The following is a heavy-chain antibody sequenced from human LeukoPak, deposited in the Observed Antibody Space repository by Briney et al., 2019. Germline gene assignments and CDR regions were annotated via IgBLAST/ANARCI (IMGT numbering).Heavy chain of an antibody. CDR1: GYTFTSYG. D-gene: IGHD1-20*01. V-gene: IGHV7-4-1*02. J-gene: IGHJ4*02. CDR3: ARAGLFNWNDVGPLDY. Sequence: VASEKVSCKTSGYTFTSYGVNWVRQAPGQGLEWMGWINTNTGNPTYAQGFTGRFVFSLDTSVSTAYLQISSLKAEDTAVYHCARAGLFNWNDVGPLDYWGQGTLVTVSS. CDR2: INTNTGNP.